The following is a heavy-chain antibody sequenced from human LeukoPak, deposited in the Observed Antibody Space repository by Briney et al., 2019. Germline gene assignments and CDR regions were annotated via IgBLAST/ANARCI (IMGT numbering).Heavy chain of an antibody. D-gene: IGHD3-22*01. CDR3: ASSGYYSGY. V-gene: IGHV4-61*02. Sequence: SQTLSLTCTVSGGSISSGSYYWSWIRQPAGKGLEWIGRIYTSGSTNYNPSLKSRVTISVDTSKNQFSLKLSSVTAADTAVYYCASSGYYSGYWGQGTLVTVSS. CDR1: GGSISSGSYY. J-gene: IGHJ4*02. CDR2: IYTSGST.